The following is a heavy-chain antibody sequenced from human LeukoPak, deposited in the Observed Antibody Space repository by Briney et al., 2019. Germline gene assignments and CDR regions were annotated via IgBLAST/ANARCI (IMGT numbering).Heavy chain of an antibody. CDR2: INPNSGGT. J-gene: IGHJ6*02. V-gene: IGHV1-2*02. CDR1: XXTFTXXY. D-gene: IGHD2-2*01. Sequence: GAXVKVSCXAXXXTFTXXYXHWVRQAPGQGLEWRGWINPNSGGTNYAQKFQGRVTMTRDTSISTAYMELSRLRSDDTAVYYCARDHIVVVPAAIRIDYYYYGMDVWGQGTTVTVSS. CDR3: ARDHIVVVPAAIRIDYYYYGMDV.